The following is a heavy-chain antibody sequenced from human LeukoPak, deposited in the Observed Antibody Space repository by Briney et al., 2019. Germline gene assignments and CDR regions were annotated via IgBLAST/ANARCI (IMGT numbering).Heavy chain of an antibody. CDR3: ARDPRGYMIVLDGGGY. D-gene: IGHD3-22*01. Sequence: GGSLRLSCAASGFTFSSYAMSWVRQAPGKGLEWVAVISYDGSNKYYADSVKGRFTISRDNSKNTLYLQMNSLRAEDTAVYYCARDPRGYMIVLDGGGYWGQGTLVTVSS. V-gene: IGHV3-30-3*01. J-gene: IGHJ4*02. CDR2: ISYDGSNK. CDR1: GFTFSSYA.